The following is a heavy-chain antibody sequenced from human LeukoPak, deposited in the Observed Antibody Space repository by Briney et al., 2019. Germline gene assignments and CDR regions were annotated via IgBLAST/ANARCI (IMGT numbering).Heavy chain of an antibody. D-gene: IGHD2-2*01. J-gene: IGHJ4*02. CDR3: ARYCSSTSCYAGFDY. CDR1: GGTFSSYA. Sequence: SVKVSCKASGGTFSSYAISWVRQAPGQGLEWMGGIIPVFGTANYAQKFQGRVTITTDESTSTAYMELSSLRSEDTAVYYCARYCSSTSCYAGFDYWGQGTLVTVSS. V-gene: IGHV1-69*05. CDR2: IIPVFGTA.